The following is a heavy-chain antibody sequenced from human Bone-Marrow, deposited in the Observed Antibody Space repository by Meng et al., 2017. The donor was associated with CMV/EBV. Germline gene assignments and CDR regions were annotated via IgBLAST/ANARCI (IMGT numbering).Heavy chain of an antibody. Sequence: GGSLRLSCAASGFTFSSYWMSWVRQAPGKGLEWVANIKQDGSEKYYVDSVKGRFTISRDNAKNSLYLQMNSLRAEDTAVYYCARDLKDTYYDNLTGYSYYYGMDVWGQGTTVTVSS. J-gene: IGHJ6*02. CDR2: IKQDGSEK. CDR3: ARDLKDTYYDNLTGYSYYYGMDV. V-gene: IGHV3-7*01. D-gene: IGHD3-9*01. CDR1: GFTFSSYW.